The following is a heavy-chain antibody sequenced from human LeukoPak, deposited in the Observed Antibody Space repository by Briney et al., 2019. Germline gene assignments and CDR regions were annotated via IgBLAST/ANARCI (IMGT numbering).Heavy chain of an antibody. CDR1: GGSFSGYY. D-gene: IGHD6-13*01. CDR2: INHSGST. V-gene: IGHV4-34*01. J-gene: IGHJ4*02. CDR3: ARRGPKPAAAGKGPFGY. Sequence: SETLSLTCAVYGGSFSGYYWSWIRQPPGKGLEWIGEINHSGSTNYNPPLKSSVTISVDTSKNQFSLKLSSVTAADTAVYYCARRGPKPAAAGKGPFGYWGQGTLVTVSS.